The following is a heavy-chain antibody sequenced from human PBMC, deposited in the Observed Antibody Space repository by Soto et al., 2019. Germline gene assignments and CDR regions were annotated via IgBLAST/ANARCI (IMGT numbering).Heavy chain of an antibody. J-gene: IGHJ4*02. CDR3: ARGSGYSGYGLDY. D-gene: IGHD5-12*01. Sequence: EVPLVESGGGLVQPGGSLRLSCAASGFTFSSYAMHWVRQAPGKGLEYVSAISSNGGSTYYANSVKGRFTISRDNSKNTLYLQMGSLRAEDMAVYYCARGSGYSGYGLDYWGQGTLVTVSS. V-gene: IGHV3-64*01. CDR1: GFTFSSYA. CDR2: ISSNGGST.